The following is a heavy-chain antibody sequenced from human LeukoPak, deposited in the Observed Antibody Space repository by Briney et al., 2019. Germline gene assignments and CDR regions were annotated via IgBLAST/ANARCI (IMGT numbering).Heavy chain of an antibody. CDR1: GGTFSSYA. D-gene: IGHD1-26*01. V-gene: IGHV1-69*13. Sequence: SVKVSCKASGGTFSSYAISWVRQAPGQGLEWMGGIIPIFGTANYAQKFQGRVTITADESTSTAYMELSSLRSEDTAKYYCARDLGTFTFDFDHWGQGTLVTVSS. CDR3: ARDLGTFTFDFDH. J-gene: IGHJ4*02. CDR2: IIPIFGTA.